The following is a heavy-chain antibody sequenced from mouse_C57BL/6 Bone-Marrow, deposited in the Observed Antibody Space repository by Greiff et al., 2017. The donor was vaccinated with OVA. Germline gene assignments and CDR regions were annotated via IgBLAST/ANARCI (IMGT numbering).Heavy chain of an antibody. CDR2: IDPEDGET. V-gene: IGHV14-2*01. D-gene: IGHD1-1*01. Sequence: EVQLLESGAELVKPGASVKLSCTASGFNFKDYYMPWVKQRTEQGLEWVGWIDPEDGETNYAPKFQGRATISGDTSSNTAYLQLSSLTSEDTAVDYCAFFYYGSSFAYWGQGTLVTVSA. CDR1: GFNFKDYY. CDR3: AFFYYGSSFAY. J-gene: IGHJ3*01.